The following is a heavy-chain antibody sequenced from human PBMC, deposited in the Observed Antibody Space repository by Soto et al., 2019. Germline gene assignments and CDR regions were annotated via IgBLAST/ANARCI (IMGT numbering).Heavy chain of an antibody. D-gene: IGHD5-12*01. CDR3: AREGSGYNF. CDR1: GGTFSSFG. V-gene: IGHV1-69*01. CDR2: IIPVFGRP. Sequence: QVQLVQSRAELKKPGSSVKVSCKASGGTFSSFGISWVRQAPGQGLEWMGGIIPVFGRPNYAQRFRGRLTITADESTSTSYMELIDRGSEDTAVYYCAREGSGYNFWGQGTQVTVSS. J-gene: IGHJ1*01.